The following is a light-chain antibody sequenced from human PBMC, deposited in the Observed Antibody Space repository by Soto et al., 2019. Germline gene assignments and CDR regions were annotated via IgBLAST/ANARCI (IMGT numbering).Light chain of an antibody. CDR3: QQRYDWPWT. V-gene: IGKV3-11*01. CDR1: QSVSDY. CDR2: DVS. Sequence: IVLTQSPAILSLSPGESASLSCRASQSVSDYLAWYQQKPGQAPRLFIYDVSKRATGIPARFSGSGSGTDFTLTIRSLETEDFAVYFCQQRYDWPWTFGLGTKVDIK. J-gene: IGKJ1*01.